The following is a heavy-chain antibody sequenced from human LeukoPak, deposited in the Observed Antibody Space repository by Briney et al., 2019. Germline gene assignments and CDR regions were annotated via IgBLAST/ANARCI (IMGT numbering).Heavy chain of an antibody. CDR3: AWSSDFRHYYYYMDV. Sequence: SETLSLTCTVSGGSISSYYWTWIRQPPGKGLEWIGYIYYTGSTNYNPSLKSRVTISVDTSKNQFSLKLSSVTAADTAVYYCAWSSDFRHYYYYMDVWGKGTTVTVSS. V-gene: IGHV4-59*01. D-gene: IGHD3-3*01. CDR2: IYYTGST. CDR1: GGSISSYY. J-gene: IGHJ6*03.